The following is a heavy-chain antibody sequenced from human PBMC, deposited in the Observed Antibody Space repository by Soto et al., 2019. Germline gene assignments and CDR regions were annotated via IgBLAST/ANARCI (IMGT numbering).Heavy chain of an antibody. CDR3: SSQSMRPRPLPGYSFDY. CDR1: GGTFSSYT. D-gene: IGHD6-6*01. Sequence: QVQQVRSGAEVKKPGSSVKVPCKASGGTFSSYTISWVRQAPGQGLEWMARIIPIMNITNCAQKFQDRVTLTADTSTKIAYMELSSLTSEDAAVYYCSSQSMRPRPLPGYSFDYWGQGVLVTVSS. J-gene: IGHJ4*02. CDR2: IIPIMNIT. V-gene: IGHV1-69*02.